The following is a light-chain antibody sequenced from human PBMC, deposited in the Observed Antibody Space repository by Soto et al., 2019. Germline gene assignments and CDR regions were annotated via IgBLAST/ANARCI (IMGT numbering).Light chain of an antibody. Sequence: EIVMTQSPTTLSVSPGERASLSCRASQSVGSKLIWYQHKPGQAPRVLIYGASTRAAGIPDRFSGSGSGTDFTLTITRLEPEDFAVYYCQQFGNSRYTFGQGTKLEIK. CDR2: GAS. CDR3: QQFGNSRYT. CDR1: QSVGSK. J-gene: IGKJ2*01. V-gene: IGKV3D-15*01.